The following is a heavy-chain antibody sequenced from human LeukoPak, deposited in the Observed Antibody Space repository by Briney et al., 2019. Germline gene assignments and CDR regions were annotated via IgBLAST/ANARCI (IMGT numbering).Heavy chain of an antibody. Sequence: GGSLRLSCAASGFTFSSYGMHWVRQAPGKGLEWAAFIRYDGSNKYYADSVKGRFTISRDNSKNTLYLQMNSLRAEDTAVYYCARDPNGDYIGAFEIWGQGTMVTVSS. V-gene: IGHV3-30*02. J-gene: IGHJ3*02. CDR2: IRYDGSNK. CDR3: ARDPNGDYIGAFEI. CDR1: GFTFSSYG. D-gene: IGHD4-17*01.